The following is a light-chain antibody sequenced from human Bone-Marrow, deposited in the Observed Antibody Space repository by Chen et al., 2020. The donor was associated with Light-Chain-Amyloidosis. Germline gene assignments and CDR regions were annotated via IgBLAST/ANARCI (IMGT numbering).Light chain of an antibody. CDR1: SRDVGGYKY. V-gene: IGLV2-14*01. Sequence: QSALTQPASVSGSPGQSITISCTGTSRDVGGYKYVSWYQQYPGKAPKLMIYEVTNRPSGVPDRFSGSKSGNTASLTISGLQAEDEADYYCSSHRSTTAPHVVFGGGTKLTVL. CDR2: EVT. CDR3: SSHRSTTAPHVV. J-gene: IGLJ2*01.